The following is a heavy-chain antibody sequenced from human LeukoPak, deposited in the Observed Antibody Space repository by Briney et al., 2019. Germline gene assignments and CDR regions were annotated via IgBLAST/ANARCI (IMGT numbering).Heavy chain of an antibody. CDR3: ATGAYSSGWYSHYKLRSVGMDV. CDR2: FDPEDGET. J-gene: IGHJ6*02. Sequence: ASVKVPCKVSGYTLTELSMHWVRQAPGKGLEWMGGFDPEDGETIYAQKFQGRVTMTEDTSTDTAYMELSSLRSEDTAVYYCATGAYSSGWYSHYKLRSVGMDVWGQGTTVTVSS. CDR1: GYTLTELS. D-gene: IGHD6-19*01. V-gene: IGHV1-24*01.